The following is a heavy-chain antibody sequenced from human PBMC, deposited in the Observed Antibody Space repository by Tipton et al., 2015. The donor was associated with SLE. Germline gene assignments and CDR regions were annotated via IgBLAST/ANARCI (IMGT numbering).Heavy chain of an antibody. J-gene: IGHJ4*02. CDR2: ISGGGDST. D-gene: IGHD2-15*01. CDR3: VPRQVDFDH. V-gene: IGHV3-23*01. Sequence: SLILSCSASGFVFSSYAMRWVRQAPGKGLEWVSVISGGGDSTSYADSVRGRFTVSRDNSKNTLYLQMDSLRGDDTAVYYCVPRQVDFDHWCQGTLDTVSS. CDR1: GFVFSSYA.